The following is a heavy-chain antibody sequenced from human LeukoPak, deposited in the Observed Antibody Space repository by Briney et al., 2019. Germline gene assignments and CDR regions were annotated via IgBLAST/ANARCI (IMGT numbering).Heavy chain of an antibody. Sequence: GGSLRLSCAASGFTFSIYGMNWVRQAPGKGLEWVSGIGDSGNSTKYEDSVKGRFTISRDNSKNSLYLQMNSLRAEDMALYYCAKDIEQWLVGGAFDIWGQGTMVTVSS. J-gene: IGHJ3*02. CDR3: AKDIEQWLVGGAFDI. CDR2: IGDSGNST. D-gene: IGHD6-19*01. V-gene: IGHV3-23*01. CDR1: GFTFSIYG.